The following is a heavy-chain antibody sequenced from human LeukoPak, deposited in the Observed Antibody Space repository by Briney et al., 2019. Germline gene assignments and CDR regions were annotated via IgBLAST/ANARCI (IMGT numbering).Heavy chain of an antibody. CDR1: GDSVSSNSAA. V-gene: IGHV6-1*01. J-gene: IGHJ4*02. CDR2: TYYRSKWYN. Sequence: SQALSLTCAISGDSVSSNSAAWNWIRQSPSRGLEWLGRTYYRSKWYNDYAVSVKSRITINPDTSKNQFSLQLNSVTPEDTAVYSCARDLGWGSRRGRYFDYWGQGTLVTVSS. CDR3: ARDLGWGSRRGRYFDY. D-gene: IGHD3-16*01.